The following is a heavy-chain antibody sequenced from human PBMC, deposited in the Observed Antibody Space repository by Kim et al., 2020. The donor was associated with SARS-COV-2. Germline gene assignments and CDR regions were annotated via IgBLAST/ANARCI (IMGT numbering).Heavy chain of an antibody. Sequence: SETLSLTCAVYGGSFSGYYWSWIRQPPGKGLEWIGEINHSGSTNYNPSLKSRVTISVDTSKNQFSLKLSSVTAADTAVYYCASSPPGIAVAGFDYWGQGTLVTVSS. CDR3: ASSPPGIAVAGFDY. CDR1: GGSFSGYY. CDR2: INHSGST. D-gene: IGHD6-19*01. V-gene: IGHV4-34*01. J-gene: IGHJ4*02.